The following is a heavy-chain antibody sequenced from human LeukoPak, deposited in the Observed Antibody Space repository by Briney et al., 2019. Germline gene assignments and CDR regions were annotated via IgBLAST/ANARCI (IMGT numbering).Heavy chain of an antibody. Sequence: SETLSLTCSVSGYSISNGYYWAWIRQSPGKGLEWIGSIYHTGTTYYNPSLKSRVTISVDTSKNQFSLKLSSVTAADTAVYYCARAVRDRGVILPWFDPWGQGTLVTVSS. J-gene: IGHJ5*02. V-gene: IGHV4-38-2*02. CDR2: IYHTGTT. D-gene: IGHD3-10*01. CDR3: ARAVRDRGVILPWFDP. CDR1: GYSISNGYY.